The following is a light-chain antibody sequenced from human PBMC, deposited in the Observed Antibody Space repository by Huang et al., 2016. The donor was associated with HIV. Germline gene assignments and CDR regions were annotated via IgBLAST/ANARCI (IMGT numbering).Light chain of an antibody. CDR3: QQSARTPRT. CDR2: AAS. J-gene: IGKJ2*01. V-gene: IGKV1-39*01. CDR1: QNIKRY. Sequence: DIQITQSPSSLSASLGDTVIITCRASQNIKRYLNWYQQEPGKAPKILISAASNLQSGVPSTFSGSGSGTDFTLTINSLQPEDSATYYCQQSARTPRTFGQGTKLEI.